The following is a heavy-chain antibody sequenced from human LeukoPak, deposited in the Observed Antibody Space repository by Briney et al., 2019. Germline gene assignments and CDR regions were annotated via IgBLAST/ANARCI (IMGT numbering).Heavy chain of an antibody. Sequence: GGSLRLSCAASGFTFSSYAMSWVRQAPGKGLEWVSAISGSGGSTYYADSVKGRFTISRDNSKNTLYLQMNSLRAEDTDVYYCAKWVGHSRAYNWFDPWGQGTLVTVSS. CDR3: AKWVGHSRAYNWFDP. V-gene: IGHV3-23*01. D-gene: IGHD6-13*01. CDR2: ISGSGGST. J-gene: IGHJ5*02. CDR1: GFTFSSYA.